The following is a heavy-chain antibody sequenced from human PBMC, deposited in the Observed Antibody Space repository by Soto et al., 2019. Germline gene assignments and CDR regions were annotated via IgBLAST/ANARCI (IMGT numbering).Heavy chain of an antibody. CDR3: AKEGGLSGSYYISSSYYFDY. Sequence: QVQLVESGGGVVQPGRSLRLSCVASGFTFSSYGMHWVRQAPGKGLEWVAIISYDGSNTYYADSVKGRFTISRDNSKNMRYLQMNSLRAEDTSVYYCAKEGGLSGSYYISSSYYFDYWGQGTLVTVSA. J-gene: IGHJ4*02. V-gene: IGHV3-30*18. CDR2: ISYDGSNT. CDR1: GFTFSSYG. D-gene: IGHD1-26*01.